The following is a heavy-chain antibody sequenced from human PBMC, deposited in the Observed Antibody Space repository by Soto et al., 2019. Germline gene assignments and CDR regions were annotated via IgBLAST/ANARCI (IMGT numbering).Heavy chain of an antibody. CDR3: TTDFSLGAVVAAPYFDY. CDR2: IKSKTDGGTT. V-gene: IGHV3-15*07. D-gene: IGHD2-15*01. CDR1: GFTFSNAW. J-gene: IGHJ4*02. Sequence: GGSLRLSCAASGFTFSNAWMNWVHQAPGKGLEWVGRIKSKTDGGTTDYAAPVKGRFTISRDDSKNTLYLQMNSLKTEDTAVYYCTTDFSLGAVVAAPYFDYWGQGTLVTVSS.